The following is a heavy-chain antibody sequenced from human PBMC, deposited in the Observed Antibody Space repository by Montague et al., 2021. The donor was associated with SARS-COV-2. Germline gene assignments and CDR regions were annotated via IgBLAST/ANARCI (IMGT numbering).Heavy chain of an antibody. CDR3: ARGATRTFDY. CDR1: GDSMTYFY. CDR2: IFYRGTT. J-gene: IGHJ4*02. V-gene: IGHV4-59*01. Sequence: SETLSLTCPVSGDSMTYFYWSWIRQTPEKGLEWIGYIFYRGTTKYNPSLESRVTITVDTSKDQFYLKLNSVTAADTAVYYCARGATRTFDYWGQGTRVTVSS. D-gene: IGHD1-1*01.